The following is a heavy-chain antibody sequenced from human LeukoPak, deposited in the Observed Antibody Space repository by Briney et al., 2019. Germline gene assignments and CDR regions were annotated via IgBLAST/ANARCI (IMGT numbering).Heavy chain of an antibody. Sequence: SETLSLTCAVYGGSFSGYYWSWIRQPPGKGLEWSGEINHSGSTNYIPSLTSRVTISVDTSKNQFSLKLSSVTAADTAVYYCARGVGVYSNYPTYYYYYYMDVWGKGTTVTVSS. CDR1: GGSFSGYY. D-gene: IGHD4-11*01. CDR3: ARGVGVYSNYPTYYYYYYMDV. J-gene: IGHJ6*03. CDR2: INHSGST. V-gene: IGHV4-34*01.